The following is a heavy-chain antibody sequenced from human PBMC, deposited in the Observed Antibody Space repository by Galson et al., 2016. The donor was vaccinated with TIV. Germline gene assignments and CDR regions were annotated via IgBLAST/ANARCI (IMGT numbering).Heavy chain of an antibody. CDR2: INPNSGDT. V-gene: IGHV1-2*02. Sequence: SVKVSCKASGYTFTGCYMHWARQAPGQGLEWMGWINPNSGDTKYAQKFQGRVTMTRDTSISTAYMELSRLRSDDTAVYYCARDSPHSGSYSWFDYWGQGTQVTVSS. J-gene: IGHJ4*02. CDR1: GYTFTGCY. CDR3: ARDSPHSGSYSWFDY. D-gene: IGHD1-26*01.